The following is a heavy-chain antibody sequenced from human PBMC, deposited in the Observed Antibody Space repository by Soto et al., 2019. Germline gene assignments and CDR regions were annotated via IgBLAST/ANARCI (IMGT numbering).Heavy chain of an antibody. Sequence: SETLSLTGTVSVGSSSSYYWSWMRQPPGKGLEWIGYIYYSGITNYNPSLKSRVTISVDTSKNQFSLKLSSVTAADTAVYYCARIKRGLLYYYYGMDVWGQGTTVTVSS. D-gene: IGHD3-10*01. CDR1: VGSSSSYY. CDR2: IYYSGIT. CDR3: ARIKRGLLYYYYGMDV. J-gene: IGHJ6*02. V-gene: IGHV4-59*01.